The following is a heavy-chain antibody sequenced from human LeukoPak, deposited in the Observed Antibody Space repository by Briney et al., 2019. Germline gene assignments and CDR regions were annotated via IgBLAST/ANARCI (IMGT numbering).Heavy chain of an antibody. CDR1: GFTFSSYA. CDR3: ARDNYYDSSGPFDY. Sequence: GGSLRLSCAASGFTFSSYAMHWVRQAPGKGLEWVAVISYDRSNKYYADSVKGRFTISRDNSKNTLYLQMSSLRAEDTAVYYCARDNYYDSSGPFDYWGQGTLVTVSS. D-gene: IGHD3-22*01. J-gene: IGHJ4*02. V-gene: IGHV3-30-3*01. CDR2: ISYDRSNK.